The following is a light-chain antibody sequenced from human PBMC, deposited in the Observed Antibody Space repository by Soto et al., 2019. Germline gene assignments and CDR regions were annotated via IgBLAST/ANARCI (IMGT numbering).Light chain of an antibody. CDR1: QNINSW. CDR2: KAS. J-gene: IGKJ2*01. V-gene: IGKV1-5*03. Sequence: IRMTQSPYSLSASVVDRVTISCRASQNINSWLAWYQQKPGKAPNLLIHKASTLESGVPSRFSGSGSGTEFSLTISGLQPDDFALYYCQQYDDSWHTVGQGTRVELK. CDR3: QQYDDSWHT.